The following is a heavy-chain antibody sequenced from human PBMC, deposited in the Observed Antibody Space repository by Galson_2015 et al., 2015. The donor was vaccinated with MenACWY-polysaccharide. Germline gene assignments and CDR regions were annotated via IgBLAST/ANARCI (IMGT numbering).Heavy chain of an antibody. CDR3: ARVGGSGTTLERYFDY. CDR1: GDSVSSNSAA. CDR2: TYYRSKWYN. Sequence: CAISGDSVSSNSAAWNWIRQSPSRGLEWLGRTYYRSKWYNDYAVSVKSRITINPDISKNQFSLQLNSVTPEDTAVYYCARVGGSGTTLERYFDYWGQGTLVTVSS. V-gene: IGHV6-1*01. D-gene: IGHD1-1*01. J-gene: IGHJ4*02.